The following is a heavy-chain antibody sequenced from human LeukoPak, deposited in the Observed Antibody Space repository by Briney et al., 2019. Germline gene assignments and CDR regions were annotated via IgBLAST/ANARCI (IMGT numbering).Heavy chain of an antibody. CDR2: INHSGST. Sequence: PSETLSLTCAVYGGSFSGYYWSWIRQPPGKGLEWIGEINHSGSTNYNPSLKSRVTISVDTSKNQFSLKLSSVTAADTAVYYCARGRVVVVVAAPNNWFDPWGQGTLVTVSS. J-gene: IGHJ5*02. CDR3: ARGRVVVVVAAPNNWFDP. V-gene: IGHV4-34*01. CDR1: GGSFSGYY. D-gene: IGHD2-15*01.